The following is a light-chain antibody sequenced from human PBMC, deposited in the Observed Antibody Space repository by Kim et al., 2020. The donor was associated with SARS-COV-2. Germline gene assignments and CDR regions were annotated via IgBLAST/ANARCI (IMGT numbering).Light chain of an antibody. V-gene: IGLV2-14*03. CDR2: DVS. CDR1: SSDVGGYNY. Sequence: GQSFTITRTRTSSDVGGYNYVSWYQQHPGKAPKLMIYDVSNRPSGVSNRFSGSKSGNTASLTISGLQAEDEADYYCSSYTSSSTYVFGTGTKVTVL. CDR3: SSYTSSSTYV. J-gene: IGLJ1*01.